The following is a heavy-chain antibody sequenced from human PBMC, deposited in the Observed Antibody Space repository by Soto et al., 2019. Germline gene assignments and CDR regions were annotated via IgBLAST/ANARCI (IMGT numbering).Heavy chain of an antibody. CDR3: ARPQAYSGYDAGY. V-gene: IGHV1-46*01. CDR1: GYTFPSYY. Sequence: ASVKVSCKASGYTFPSYYMHWVRQAPGQGLEWEGIINPSGGSTSYAQKFQGRINMTRDTSTSTVYMELSSLRSEDKAVYYCARPQAYSGYDAGYWGQGTLVTVSS. J-gene: IGHJ4*02. D-gene: IGHD5-12*01. CDR2: INPSGGST.